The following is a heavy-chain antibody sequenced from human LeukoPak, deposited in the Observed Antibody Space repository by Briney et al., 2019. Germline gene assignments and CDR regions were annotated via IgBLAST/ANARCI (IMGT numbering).Heavy chain of an antibody. CDR2: VWHSGST. V-gene: IGHV4-4*02. Sequence: SETLSLTCAVSGGSISSSYWWSWVRQPPGKGLEWIGEVWHSGSTNYYPSLKSRVTISIEKSKNQFSLKLSSVTAADTAVYYCASVTVTTSHYYYYMDVWGKGTTVTVSS. CDR3: ASVTVTTSHYYYYMDV. D-gene: IGHD4-17*01. CDR1: GGSISSSYW. J-gene: IGHJ6*03.